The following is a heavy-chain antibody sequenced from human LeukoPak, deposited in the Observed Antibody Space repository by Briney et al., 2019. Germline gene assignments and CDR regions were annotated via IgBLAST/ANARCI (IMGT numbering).Heavy chain of an antibody. CDR2: ISSSSSYI. Sequence: GGSLRLSCAASGFTFSSYSMNWVRQAPGKGLEWVSSISSSSSYIYYADSVKGRFTISRDNAKNSVYLQMNSLRAEDTAVYYCARERGYSGYDLGYWGQGTLVTVSS. V-gene: IGHV3-21*01. CDR1: GFTFSSYS. D-gene: IGHD5-12*01. CDR3: ARERGYSGYDLGY. J-gene: IGHJ4*02.